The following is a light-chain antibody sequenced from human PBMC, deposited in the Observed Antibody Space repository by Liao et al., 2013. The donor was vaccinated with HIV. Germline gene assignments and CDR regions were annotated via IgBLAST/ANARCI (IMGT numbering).Light chain of an antibody. V-gene: IGLV3-21*01. J-gene: IGLJ2*01. Sequence: SYVLAQPPSLSVAPGKTATITCGGNNIGWKSVHWYQQRPGQAPVLVIYYDRDRPSGIPERFSGSKSGNTATLTISGTQAMDEADYYCQAWDSSTFVVFGGGTKLTVL. CDR2: YDR. CDR3: QAWDSSTFVV. CDR1: NIGWKS.